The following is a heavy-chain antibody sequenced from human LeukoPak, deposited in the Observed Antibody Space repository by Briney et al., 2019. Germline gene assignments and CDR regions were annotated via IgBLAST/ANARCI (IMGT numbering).Heavy chain of an antibody. CDR2: IIPIFGTA. D-gene: IGHD6-19*01. Sequence: ASVKVSCKASGGTFSSYAISWVRQAPGQGLEWMARIIPIFGTANYAQKFQGRVTITTDESTSTAYMELSSLRSEDTAVYYCARGVSGIAVAGTGAFDIWGQGTMVTVSS. V-gene: IGHV1-69*05. CDR1: GGTFSSYA. CDR3: ARGVSGIAVAGTGAFDI. J-gene: IGHJ3*02.